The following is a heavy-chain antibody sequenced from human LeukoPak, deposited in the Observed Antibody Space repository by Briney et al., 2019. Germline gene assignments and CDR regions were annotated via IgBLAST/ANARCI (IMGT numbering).Heavy chain of an antibody. Sequence: GESLKISCKGSGYGINKYWIGWVRQMPGKGLEWMGISYPADSDIRYSPSFQGQVTISADKSISTAYLQWSSLKASDTAMYYCARQEYCSGGSCYTWFDPWGQGTLVTVSS. J-gene: IGHJ5*02. CDR2: SYPADSDI. D-gene: IGHD2-15*01. CDR1: GYGINKYW. V-gene: IGHV5-51*01. CDR3: ARQEYCSGGSCYTWFDP.